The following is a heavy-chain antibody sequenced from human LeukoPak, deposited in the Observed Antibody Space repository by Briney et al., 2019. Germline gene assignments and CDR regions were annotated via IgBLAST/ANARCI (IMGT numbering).Heavy chain of an antibody. D-gene: IGHD5-12*01. J-gene: IGHJ4*02. CDR2: INPNSGGT. CDR1: GYTFTGYY. V-gene: IGHV1-2*02. CDR3: ARVLSVDIVATALSY. Sequence: ASVKVSCKASGYTFTGYYMHWVRQAPGQGLEWMGWINPNSGGTNYAQKFQGRVTMTRDTSISTAYMELSRLRSDDTAVYYCARVLSVDIVATALSYWGQGTLVTVSA.